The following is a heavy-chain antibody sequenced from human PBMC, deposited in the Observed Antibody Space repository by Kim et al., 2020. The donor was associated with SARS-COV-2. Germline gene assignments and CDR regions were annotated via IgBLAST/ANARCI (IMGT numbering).Heavy chain of an antibody. J-gene: IGHJ4*02. Sequence: GGSLRLSCAASGFTFSDHYMDWVRQAPGKGLEWLGRIGNKASSFTTDHAASVKGRFTISRDDSKKSLYLQMNSLQTEDTAVYFCVATITPTLDYWGQG. D-gene: IGHD1-26*01. CDR1: GFTFSDHY. CDR2: IGNKASSFTT. V-gene: IGHV3-72*01. CDR3: VATITPTLDY.